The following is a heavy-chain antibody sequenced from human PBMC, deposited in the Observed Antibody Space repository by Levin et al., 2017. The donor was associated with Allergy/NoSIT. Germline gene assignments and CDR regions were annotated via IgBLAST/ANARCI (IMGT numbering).Heavy chain of an antibody. CDR3: ARDRITMVRGVPDL. CDR1: GFTFSSYS. V-gene: IGHV3-30-3*01. J-gene: IGHJ5*02. D-gene: IGHD3-10*01. Sequence: GESLKISCAASGFTFSSYSMYWVRQAPGKGLEWVAVIFYDGSKKYYADSVKGRFTISRDNSKNTLYLQMNSLRAEDTAVYYCARDRITMVRGVPDLWGQGTLVTVSS. CDR2: IFYDGSKK.